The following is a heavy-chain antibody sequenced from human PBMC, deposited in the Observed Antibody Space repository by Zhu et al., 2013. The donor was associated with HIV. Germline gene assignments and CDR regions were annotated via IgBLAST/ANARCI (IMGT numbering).Heavy chain of an antibody. CDR3: ARDSTCSSTSCYRGVDY. D-gene: IGHD2-2*02. CDR2: INPSGGST. J-gene: IGHJ4*02. V-gene: IGHV1-46*01. CDR1: GYTFTSYY. Sequence: QVQLVQSGAEVKKPGASVKVSCKASGYTFTSYYMHWVRQAPGQGLEWMGIINPSGGSTSYAQKFQGRVTMTRDTSTSTVYMELSSLRSEDTAVYYRARDSTCSSTSCYRGVDYWGQGTLVTVSS.